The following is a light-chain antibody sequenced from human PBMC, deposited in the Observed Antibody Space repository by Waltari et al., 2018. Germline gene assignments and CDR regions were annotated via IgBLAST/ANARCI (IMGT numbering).Light chain of an antibody. J-gene: IGKJ2*01. CDR3: MQGTHWPPYN. CDR1: QSLVYRDGDTY. CDR2: KVS. V-gene: IGKV2-30*01. Sequence: DVVMTQSPLSLPVTPGQPASISCRSSQSLVYRDGDTYLNWFHQRQGQSPRRLIYKVSNRDSGVPDRFNGSGSGTEFTLKISRVEAEDVGVYYCMQGTHWPPYNFGQGTKLEIK.